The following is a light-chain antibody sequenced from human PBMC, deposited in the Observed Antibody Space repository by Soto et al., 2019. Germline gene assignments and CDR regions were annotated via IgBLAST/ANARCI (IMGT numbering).Light chain of an antibody. CDR1: SSDVGGYNF. CDR2: EVI. CDR3: NSYAGSNNFAV. J-gene: IGLJ2*01. V-gene: IGLV2-8*01. Sequence: QSVLTQPPSASGSPGQSVTISCTGTSSDVGGYNFVSWYQQLPGKAPKLLIYEVIKRPSGVPDRFSGSKSGNTASLTVSGLQAEDEADYYCNSYAGSNNFAVFGGGTKLTVL.